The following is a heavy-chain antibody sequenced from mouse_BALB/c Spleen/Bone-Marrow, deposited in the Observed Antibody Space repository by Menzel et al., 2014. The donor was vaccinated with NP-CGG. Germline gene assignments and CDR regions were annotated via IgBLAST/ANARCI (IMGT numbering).Heavy chain of an antibody. CDR1: GFTFSSFG. CDR3: ARSGSSSGYFDY. Sequence: VQLKDSGGGLVQPGGSRKLSCAASGFTFSSFGMHWVRQAPEKGLEWVAYISSGSSTIYYADTVMGPFTISRDNPKNTLFLQMTSLRSEDTAMYYCARSGSSSGYFDYWGQGTTLTVSS. CDR2: ISSGSSTI. J-gene: IGHJ2*01. V-gene: IGHV5-17*02. D-gene: IGHD1-1*01.